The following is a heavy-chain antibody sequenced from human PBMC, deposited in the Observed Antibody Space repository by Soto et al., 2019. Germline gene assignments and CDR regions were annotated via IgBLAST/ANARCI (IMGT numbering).Heavy chain of an antibody. D-gene: IGHD3-16*01. Sequence: SETLSLTCTVSGGSISSYYWSWIRQPPGKGLEWIGYIYYSGSTNYNPSLKSRVTISVDTSKNQFSLKLSSVTAADTALYYCARTYARTFHYWGQGTLVTVAS. CDR3: ARTYARTFHY. V-gene: IGHV4-59*01. CDR1: GGSISSYY. J-gene: IGHJ4*02. CDR2: IYYSGST.